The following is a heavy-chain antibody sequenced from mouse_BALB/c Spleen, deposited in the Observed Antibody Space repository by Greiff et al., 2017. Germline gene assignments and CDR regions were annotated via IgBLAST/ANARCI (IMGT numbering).Heavy chain of an antibody. J-gene: IGHJ2*01. Sequence: EVQVVESGAELVKPGASVKLSCTASGFNIKDTYMHWVKQRPEQGLEWIGRIDPANGNTKYDPKFQGKATITADTSSNTAYLQLSSLTSEDTAVYYCARCPITTVVARTYFDYWGQGTTLTVSS. CDR3: ARCPITTVVARTYFDY. CDR2: IDPANGNT. V-gene: IGHV14-3*02. CDR1: GFNIKDTY. D-gene: IGHD1-1*01.